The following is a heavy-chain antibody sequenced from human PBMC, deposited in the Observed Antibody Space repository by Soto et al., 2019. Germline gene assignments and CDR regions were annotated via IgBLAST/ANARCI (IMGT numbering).Heavy chain of an antibody. CDR1: GFSISRSA. CDR3: AKDLQAGDDNVNGFAP. CDR2: IAYDGSNK. Sequence: QVQLVESGGGVVQPGRSLRLSCAASGFSISRSAMHWVRQAPGKGMEWVAVIAYDGSNKWYADSAKGRFTISRDNSKNNLYLDMSRLRAEDTAIYFCAKDLQAGDDNVNGFAPWGQGPLGTVSS. J-gene: IGHJ5*02. V-gene: IGHV3-30-3*01. D-gene: IGHD6-19*01.